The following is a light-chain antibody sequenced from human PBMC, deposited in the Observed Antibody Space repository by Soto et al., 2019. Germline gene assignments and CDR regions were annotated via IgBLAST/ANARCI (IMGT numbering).Light chain of an antibody. CDR1: QSVSSSY. CDR2: GAS. J-gene: IGKJ1*01. CDR3: LQYGSSPRT. V-gene: IGKV3-20*01. Sequence: EIVLTQSPGTLSLSPGERATLSCRASQSVSSSYLAWYQQRPGQAPRLLIDGASSRATGIPDRFSGSGSGTDFTLTISRLEPEDLAVYYCLQYGSSPRTFGQGTRVEIK.